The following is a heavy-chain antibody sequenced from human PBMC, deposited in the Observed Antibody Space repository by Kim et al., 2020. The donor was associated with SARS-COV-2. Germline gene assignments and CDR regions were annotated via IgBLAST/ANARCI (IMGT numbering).Heavy chain of an antibody. CDR2: ISVYNGNT. CDR1: GYTFTSYG. V-gene: IGHV1-18*01. J-gene: IGHJ6*02. Sequence: ASVKVSCKASGYTFTSYGISWVRQAPGQGLEWMGWISVYNGNTNYAQKLQGRVTMTTDTSTSTAYMELRSLRSDDTAVYYCARDRSKWSSSYYYGMDVWGQGTTVTVSS. CDR3: ARDRSKWSSSYYYGMDV. D-gene: IGHD6-13*01.